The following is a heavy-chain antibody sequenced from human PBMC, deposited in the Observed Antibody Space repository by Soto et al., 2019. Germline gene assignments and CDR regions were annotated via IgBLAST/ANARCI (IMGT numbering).Heavy chain of an antibody. V-gene: IGHV3-66*01. CDR2: IYSGGST. CDR1: GFTFSSYA. D-gene: IGHD6-13*01. Sequence: GGSLRLSCAASGFTFSSYAMSWVRQAPGKGLEWVSVIYSGGSTYYADSVKGRFTISRDNSKNTLYLQMNSLRAEDTAVYYCAREGGIAEGPMGWGQGTLVTVSS. CDR3: AREGGIAEGPMG. J-gene: IGHJ4*02.